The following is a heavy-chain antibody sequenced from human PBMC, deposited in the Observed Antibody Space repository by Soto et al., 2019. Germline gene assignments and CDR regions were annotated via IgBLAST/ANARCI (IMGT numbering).Heavy chain of an antibody. CDR1: GYTFTNYG. V-gene: IGHV1-18*01. Sequence: QVQLVQSGAEVKKPGASVKVSCKASGYTFTNYGFSWVRQAPGQGLEWMGWISAYNGNTKYAQKLQGRVTMTTDTPTSTAYMELRSLRSADTAVYYCARDLGVGMEDYWGQGTPVTVSS. CDR2: ISAYNGNT. D-gene: IGHD3-10*01. J-gene: IGHJ4*02. CDR3: ARDLGVGMEDY.